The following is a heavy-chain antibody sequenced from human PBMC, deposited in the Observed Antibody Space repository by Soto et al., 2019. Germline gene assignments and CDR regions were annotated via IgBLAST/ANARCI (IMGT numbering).Heavy chain of an antibody. V-gene: IGHV3-11*06. D-gene: IGHD1-1*01. CDR3: ARSGDNFNVLDY. J-gene: IGHJ4*02. CDR2: SSNSGTFA. Sequence: GGSLRLSCAASGFTFSDYYMSWVRQAPGRGLEWISYSSNSGTFARYATSVKGRFSISRDNANNSLYLEMNSQRVEDTAVYYCARSGDNFNVLDYWGQGTPVTVSS. CDR1: GFTFSDYY.